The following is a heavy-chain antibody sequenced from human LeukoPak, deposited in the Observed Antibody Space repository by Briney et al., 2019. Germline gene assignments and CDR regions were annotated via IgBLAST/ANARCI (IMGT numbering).Heavy chain of an antibody. V-gene: IGHV3-74*01. CDR2: INSDGRST. J-gene: IGHJ4*02. CDR3: ARVRYYYDSSGSDY. CDR1: GFTFSSYW. D-gene: IGHD3-22*01. Sequence: GGSLRLSCAASGFTFSSYWMHWVRQAPGKGLVGVSRINSDGRSTNYADSVKGRFTISRDNAKNTLYLQMNSLRAEDTALYYCARVRYYYDSSGSDYWGQGTLVTVSS.